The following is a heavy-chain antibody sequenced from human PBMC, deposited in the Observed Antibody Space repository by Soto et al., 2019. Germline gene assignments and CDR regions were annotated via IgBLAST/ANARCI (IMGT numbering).Heavy chain of an antibody. CDR2: IYYSGST. J-gene: IGHJ6*02. D-gene: IGHD3-3*01. CDR1: SGSISGYY. V-gene: IGHV4-31*03. CDR3: ARDSKVTIFGFPYGMDV. Sequence: PSETLSLTCTVSSGSISGYYWSWIRQHPGKGLEWIGYIYYSGSTYYNPSLKSRVTISVDTSKNQFSLKLSSVTAADTAVYYCARDSKVTIFGFPYGMDVWGQGTTVTVSS.